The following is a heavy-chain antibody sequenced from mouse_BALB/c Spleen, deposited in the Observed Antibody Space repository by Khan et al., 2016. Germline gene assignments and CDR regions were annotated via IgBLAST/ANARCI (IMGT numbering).Heavy chain of an antibody. CDR3: AREGITTGVAKGLDY. Sequence: MQLEESGPELVKPGASVKVSCKASGYAFTSYNMYWVKQSHGKSLEWIGYIDPYNGGTSYNQKFKGKATLTVDKSSSTAYMHLNSLTSEDSAVYYCAREGITTGVAKGLDYWGQGTTLTVSS. D-gene: IGHD1-1*01. CDR1: GYAFTSYN. J-gene: IGHJ2*01. V-gene: IGHV1S135*01. CDR2: IDPYNGGT.